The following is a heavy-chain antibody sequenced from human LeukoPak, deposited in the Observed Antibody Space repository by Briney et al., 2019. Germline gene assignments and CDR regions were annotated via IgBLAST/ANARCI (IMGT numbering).Heavy chain of an antibody. D-gene: IGHD3-10*01. Sequence: PSETLSLTCTVSGGSISSGGYYWSWIRQHPGKGLEWIGYIYYSGSTYYNPSLKSRVTISVDTSKNQFSLKPSSVTAADTAVYYCARGQVLLWFGELSPNWFDPWGQGTLVTVSS. J-gene: IGHJ5*02. CDR3: ARGQVLLWFGELSPNWFDP. CDR2: IYYSGST. V-gene: IGHV4-31*03. CDR1: GGSISSGGYY.